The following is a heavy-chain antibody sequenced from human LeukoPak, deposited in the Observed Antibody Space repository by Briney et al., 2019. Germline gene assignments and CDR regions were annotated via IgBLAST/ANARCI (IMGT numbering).Heavy chain of an antibody. CDR1: AFTFSDYW. D-gene: IGHD4/OR15-4a*01. CDR2: ILNDGSAT. Sequence: GGSLRLSCAASAFTFSDYWMHWVRQVPGKGLVWVARILNDGSATTYADFVKGRFTISRDNAKNTLYLQMNSLRVEDTAVYYCAKEADGAHNWYLDLWGRGTLVPVSS. J-gene: IGHJ2*01. V-gene: IGHV3-74*01. CDR3: AKEADGAHNWYLDL.